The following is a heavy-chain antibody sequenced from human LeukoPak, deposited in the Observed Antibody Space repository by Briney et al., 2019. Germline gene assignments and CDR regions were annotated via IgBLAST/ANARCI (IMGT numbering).Heavy chain of an antibody. CDR2: ISGSGGST. D-gene: IGHD6-19*01. CDR1: GFTFSSYA. Sequence: GGSLRLSCTASGFTFSSYAMSWVRQAPGKGLEWVSAISGSGGSTYYADSVKGRFTISRDNSKNTLYLQMNSLRAEDTAVYYCASGSGWYIKDYWGQGTLVTVSS. J-gene: IGHJ4*02. CDR3: ASGSGWYIKDY. V-gene: IGHV3-23*01.